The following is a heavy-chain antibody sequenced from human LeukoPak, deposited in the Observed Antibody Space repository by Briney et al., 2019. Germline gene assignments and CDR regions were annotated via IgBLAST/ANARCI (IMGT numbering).Heavy chain of an antibody. CDR1: GYTSIDYW. CDR3: ARDRDGGVGTMDY. Sequence: ASLKVSCKTSGYTSIDYWIHWVRQAPGQGLEWMGRININSGGINYAQKFQGRVTMTRATSISTAYMELSGLRFDDTAVYYCARDRDGGVGTMDYWGQGTLVPVSS. J-gene: IGHJ4*02. CDR2: ININSGGI. V-gene: IGHV1-2*06. D-gene: IGHD3-3*01.